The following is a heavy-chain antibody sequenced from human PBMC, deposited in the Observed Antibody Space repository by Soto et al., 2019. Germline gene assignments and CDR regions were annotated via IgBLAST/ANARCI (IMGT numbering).Heavy chain of an antibody. Sequence: EVQLVESGGGLVQPGGSLRLSCAASGFTFSSYDMHWVRQATGKGLEWVSAIGTAGDTYYPGSVKGRFTISRENAKNSLYLQMNSRRPGDTAVYYCARDRYSSSWYGRHYYYYGMDVWGQGTTVTVSS. V-gene: IGHV3-13*04. J-gene: IGHJ6*02. D-gene: IGHD6-13*01. CDR2: IGTAGDT. CDR3: ARDRYSSSWYGRHYYYYGMDV. CDR1: GFTFSSYD.